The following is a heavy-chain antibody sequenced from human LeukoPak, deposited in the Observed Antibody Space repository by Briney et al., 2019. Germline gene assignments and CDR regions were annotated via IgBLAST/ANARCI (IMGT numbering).Heavy chain of an antibody. J-gene: IGHJ6*02. CDR3: ARVGPPSFGVDPYGMDV. Sequence: QTGGSLRLSCAASGFTFSSYEMNWVRQAPGKGLEWVSYIISSASTIYYADSVKGRFTISRDNAKNSLYLQMNSLRAEDTAVYYCARVGPPSFGVDPYGMDVWGQGTTVTVSS. CDR1: GFTFSSYE. V-gene: IGHV3-48*03. D-gene: IGHD3-3*01. CDR2: IISSASTI.